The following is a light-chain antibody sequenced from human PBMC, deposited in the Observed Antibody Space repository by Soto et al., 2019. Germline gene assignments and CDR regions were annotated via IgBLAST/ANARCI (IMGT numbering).Light chain of an antibody. V-gene: IGKV3-20*01. Sequence: EIVLTQSPGTLSLSQGERATLSCRASQSVSSSYLAWYQQKPGQAPRLLIYGASSRATGIPDRFSGSGSGTDFTLTISRLEPEDFAVYYCQQYGSSPGFTFGPGT. CDR3: QQYGSSPGFT. CDR2: GAS. CDR1: QSVSSSY. J-gene: IGKJ3*01.